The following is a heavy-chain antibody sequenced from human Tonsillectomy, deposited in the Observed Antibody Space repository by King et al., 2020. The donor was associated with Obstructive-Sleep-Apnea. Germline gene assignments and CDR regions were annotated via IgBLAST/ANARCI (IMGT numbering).Heavy chain of an antibody. J-gene: IGHJ1*01. CDR1: GFTFMRDE. CDR2: ISISGSYM. V-gene: IGHV3-21*01. D-gene: IGHD6-13*01. Sequence: VQLVESGGGLVKPGGSLRLSCVASGFTFMRDEFNWVRQAPGKGLEWVSYISISGSYMFYADSVKGRFTISRDDAKNSVYLEMNSLTAEDTAVYFCTRQGSSWWEQYFQLWGQGTLVTVSS. CDR3: TRQGSSWWEQYFQL.